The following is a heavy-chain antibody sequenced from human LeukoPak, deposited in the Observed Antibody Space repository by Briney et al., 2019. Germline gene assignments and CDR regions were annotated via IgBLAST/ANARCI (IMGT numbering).Heavy chain of an antibody. D-gene: IGHD3-9*01. Sequence: GGSLRLSCAASGFTFSSYSMNWVRQAPGKGLEWVSGISGSGKTTWYAASVKGRYTISRDDAKSTLDLQMNSLRAEDTAVYYCARFSRSFDWQSFCFYHMDAWGKGTMVTVSS. CDR1: GFTFSSYS. V-gene: IGHV3-23*01. CDR2: ISGSGKTT. CDR3: ARFSRSFDWQSFCFYHMDA. J-gene: IGHJ6*03.